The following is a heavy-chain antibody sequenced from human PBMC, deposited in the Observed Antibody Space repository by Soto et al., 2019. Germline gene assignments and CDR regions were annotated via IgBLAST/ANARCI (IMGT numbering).Heavy chain of an antibody. Sequence: ASVKVSCKASNYTFTAYGIHWVRQAPGQRLEWMGWINAGSGHTKYSQKFQGRVTITRDTSASTAYMELGSLRSEDTAVYYCARYMSQGYFDLWGRGTLVTVSS. V-gene: IGHV1-3*01. D-gene: IGHD3-10*02. CDR2: INAGSGHT. CDR1: NYTFTAYG. CDR3: ARYMSQGYFDL. J-gene: IGHJ2*01.